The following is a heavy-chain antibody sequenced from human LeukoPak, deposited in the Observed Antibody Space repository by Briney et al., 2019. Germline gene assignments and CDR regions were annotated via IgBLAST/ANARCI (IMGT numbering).Heavy chain of an antibody. CDR1: GFAFSSYG. J-gene: IGHJ6*02. Sequence: GGSLRLSCAASGFAFSSYGMPWVRQAPGKGLEWVAVIWYDGSNKYYADSVKGRFTISRDNSKNTLYLQMNSLRAEDTAVYYCAKDQDVSAAIDGYYYYGMDVWGQGTTVTVSS. CDR3: AKDQDVSAAIDGYYYYGMDV. V-gene: IGHV3-30*02. D-gene: IGHD2-2*02. CDR2: IWYDGSNK.